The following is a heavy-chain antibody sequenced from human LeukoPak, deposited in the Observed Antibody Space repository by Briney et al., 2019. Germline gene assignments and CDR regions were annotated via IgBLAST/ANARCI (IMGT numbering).Heavy chain of an antibody. J-gene: IGHJ4*02. D-gene: IGHD1-26*01. CDR3: AHRRGIVGHGYYFDY. Sequence: SGPTLVNPTQTLTLTCTFSGFSLSTNEVGVGWIRQPPGKALEWLALIYGNDDKRHSPSLKSRLTITKDTSKNQVVLTMTNMDPVDKATYYCAHRRGIVGHGYYFDYWGQGTLVTVSS. V-gene: IGHV2-5*01. CDR2: IYGNDDK. CDR1: GFSLSTNEVG.